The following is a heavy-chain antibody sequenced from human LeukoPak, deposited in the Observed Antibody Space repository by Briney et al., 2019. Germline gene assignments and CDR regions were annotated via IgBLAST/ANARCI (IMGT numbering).Heavy chain of an antibody. D-gene: IGHD6-19*01. J-gene: IGHJ3*02. CDR1: GGPISSYY. Sequence: SETLSLTCTVSGGPISSYYWSWIRQPPGKGLECIGYIYYSGSTNYNPSLKSRATISVDTSKNQFSLKLSSVTAADTAVYYCARHFQYSSGWYGRAFDIWGQGTMVTVSS. CDR2: IYYSGST. CDR3: ARHFQYSSGWYGRAFDI. V-gene: IGHV4-59*08.